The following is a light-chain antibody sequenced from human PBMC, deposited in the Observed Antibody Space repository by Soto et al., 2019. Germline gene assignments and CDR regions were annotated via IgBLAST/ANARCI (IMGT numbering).Light chain of an antibody. CDR2: TVN. V-gene: IGLV2-11*01. CDR1: SSDVGGYNY. Sequence: QSALTQPRSVSGSPGQSVTISCTGTSSDVGGYNYVSWYQQHPGKAPKLMIYTVNKRPSGVPDRFSGSKSGNTASLTISGLKAEDEADYYCCSHAGTYNVLFGGGTKLTVL. CDR3: CSHAGTYNVL. J-gene: IGLJ2*01.